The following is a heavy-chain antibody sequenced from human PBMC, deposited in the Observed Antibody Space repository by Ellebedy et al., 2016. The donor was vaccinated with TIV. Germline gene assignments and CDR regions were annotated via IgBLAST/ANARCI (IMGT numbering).Heavy chain of an antibody. V-gene: IGHV3-23*01. J-gene: IGHJ4*01. CDR2: ISLAGYKT. Sequence: GGSLRLXCAASGFTFSNYGMSWVRQAPGKGLEWVSSISLAGYKTFYADSVKGRFTISRDNSNNTIYLQLNSVKTVDSALYFCAKGRTLPVFDYWGHGTLVTVSS. CDR3: AKGRTLPVFDY. CDR1: GFTFSNYG. D-gene: IGHD1/OR15-1a*01.